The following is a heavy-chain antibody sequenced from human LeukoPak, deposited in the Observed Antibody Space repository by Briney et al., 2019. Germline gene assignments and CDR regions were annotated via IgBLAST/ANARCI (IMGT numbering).Heavy chain of an antibody. CDR3: ARSPHYYGSGSHRRLGPRKIDY. Sequence: SETLSLTCAVYGGSFSGYYWSWIRQPPGKGLEWIGEINHSGSTNYNPSLKSRVTISVDTSKNQISLKLSSVTAADTAVYYCARSPHYYGSGSHRRLGPRKIDYWGQGTLVTVSS. CDR2: INHSGST. CDR1: GGSFSGYY. D-gene: IGHD3-10*01. V-gene: IGHV4-34*01. J-gene: IGHJ4*02.